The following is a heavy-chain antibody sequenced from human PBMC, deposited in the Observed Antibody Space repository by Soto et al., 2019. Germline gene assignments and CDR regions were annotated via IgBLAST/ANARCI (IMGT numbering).Heavy chain of an antibody. D-gene: IGHD1-26*01. CDR1: GYTFTSYD. CDR2: MNPNSGNT. J-gene: IGHJ4*02. V-gene: IGHV1-8*01. Sequence: QVQLVQSGAEVKKPGASVKVSCKASGYTFTSYDITWVRQATGQGLEWMGWMNPNSGNTGYAQKFQGRVTMTRNTSISTAYMKLSSPRSEDTAVYYCARVISGSYRFDYWRQGTLVTVSS. CDR3: ARVISGSYRFDY.